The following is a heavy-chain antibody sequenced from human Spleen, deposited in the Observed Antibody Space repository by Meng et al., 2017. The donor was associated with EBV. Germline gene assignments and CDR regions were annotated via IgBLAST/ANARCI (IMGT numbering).Heavy chain of an antibody. CDR3: VHTDGSARFDP. CDR1: GFSLSSHGMG. J-gene: IGHJ5*02. D-gene: IGHD3-10*01. Sequence: QITVHGLGPTLGKPTQILTLPCSFSGFSLSSHGMGVGWIRQPPGKALEWLALIYWDDDKRCRPSLKSRLTITKDTSKNKVVLSMTNMDPVDTGTYYCVHTDGSARFDPWGQGILVTVSS. CDR2: IYWDDDK. V-gene: IGHV2-5*02.